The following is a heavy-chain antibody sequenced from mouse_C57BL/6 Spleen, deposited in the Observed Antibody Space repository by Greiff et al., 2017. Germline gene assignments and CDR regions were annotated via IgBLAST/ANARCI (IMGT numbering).Heavy chain of an antibody. CDR3: ARIVATEGYYFDY. J-gene: IGHJ2*01. V-gene: IGHV1-26*01. Sequence: VQLQQSGPELVKPGASVKISCKASGYTFTDYYMNWVKQSHGKSLEWIGDINPNNGGTSYNQKFKGKATLTVDKSSSTAYMELRSLTSEDSAVYYCARIVATEGYYFDYWGQGTTLTVSS. CDR1: GYTFTDYY. CDR2: INPNNGGT. D-gene: IGHD1-1*01.